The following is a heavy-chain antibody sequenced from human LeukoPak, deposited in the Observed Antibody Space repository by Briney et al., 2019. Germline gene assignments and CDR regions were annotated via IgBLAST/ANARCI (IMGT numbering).Heavy chain of an antibody. D-gene: IGHD3-22*01. J-gene: IGHJ4*02. V-gene: IGHV4-59*01. CDR1: GGSLNGYY. CDR2: IYYTGST. CDR3: ARFSEYYHSSVHYLDY. Sequence: SETLSLTCTVSGGSLNGYYWSWIRQSPGKGLESLGYIYYTGSTNYNPSLKSRVTMSVDTSRNQFFLRLSSVTAADTAVYYCARFSEYYHSSVHYLDYWGQGTLVSVSS.